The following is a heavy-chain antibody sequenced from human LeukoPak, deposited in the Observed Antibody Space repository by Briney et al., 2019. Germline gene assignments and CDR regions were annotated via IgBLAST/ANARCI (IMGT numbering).Heavy chain of an antibody. D-gene: IGHD2-21*02. CDR1: GGSFSGYY. J-gene: IGHJ4*02. V-gene: IGHV4-34*01. CDR2: INHSGST. Sequence: SETLSLTCAVYGGSFSGYYWSWIRQPPGKGLEWIGDINHSGSTTYSPSLKSRVTISVDTSKNQFSLKLSSVTAADTAVYYCARGRYCGGDCLYTDFDYWGQGTLLTVSS. CDR3: ARGRYCGGDCLYTDFDY.